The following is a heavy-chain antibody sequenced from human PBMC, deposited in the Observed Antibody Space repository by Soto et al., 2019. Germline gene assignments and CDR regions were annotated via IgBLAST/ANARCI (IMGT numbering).Heavy chain of an antibody. J-gene: IGHJ4*02. CDR3: ARGRDGYNLGY. D-gene: IGHD5-12*01. V-gene: IGHV3-30-3*01. CDR1: GFTFSSYA. Sequence: GGSLRLSCAASGFTFSSYAMHWVRQAPGKGLEWVAVISYDGSNKYYADSVKGRFTISRDNSKNTLYLQMNSLRAEDTAVYYCARGRDGYNLGYWGQGTLVTVSS. CDR2: ISYDGSNK.